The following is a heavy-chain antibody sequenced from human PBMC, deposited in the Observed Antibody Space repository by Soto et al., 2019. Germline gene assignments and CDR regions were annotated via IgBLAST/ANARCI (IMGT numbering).Heavy chain of an antibody. CDR3: ASGSLPYYYYYGMDV. D-gene: IGHD5-12*01. V-gene: IGHV5-51*01. CDR2: IYPGDSDT. Sequence: AGESLKISCKGSGYSFTSYWIGWVRQMPGKGLEWMGIIYPGDSDTRYSPSFQGQVTISADKSISTAYLQWSSLKASDTAMYYCASGSLPYYYYYGMDVWGQGTTVTVSS. J-gene: IGHJ6*02. CDR1: GYSFTSYW.